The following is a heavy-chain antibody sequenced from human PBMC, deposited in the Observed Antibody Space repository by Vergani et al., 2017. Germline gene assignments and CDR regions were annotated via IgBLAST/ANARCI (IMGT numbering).Heavy chain of an antibody. CDR3: AKDVYGSGRS. J-gene: IGHJ4*02. Sequence: QVQLVESGGGVVQPGRSLRLSCAASGFTFSSYGMHWVRQAPSKGLEWVAVIWYDGSNKYYADSVKGRFTISRDNSKNTLYLQMNSLRAEDTAVYYCAKDVYGSGRSWGQGTLVTVSS. CDR1: GFTFSSYG. CDR2: IWYDGSNK. V-gene: IGHV3-33*06. D-gene: IGHD3-10*01.